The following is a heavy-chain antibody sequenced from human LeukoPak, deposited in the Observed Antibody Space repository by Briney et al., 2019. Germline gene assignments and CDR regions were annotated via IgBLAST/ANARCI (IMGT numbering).Heavy chain of an antibody. Sequence: AGGSLRLSCAASGFTFSDYNMRWIRQAPGKGLEWVSSISRSGSTKYYADSVKGRFTISRDNAKNSLYLHMNSLRAEDTAVYYCARDPYGDAFYVGYFDYWGQGTLVTVSS. CDR1: GFTFSDYN. CDR2: ISRSGSTK. CDR3: ARDPYGDAFYVGYFDY. D-gene: IGHD4-17*01. J-gene: IGHJ4*02. V-gene: IGHV3-11*04.